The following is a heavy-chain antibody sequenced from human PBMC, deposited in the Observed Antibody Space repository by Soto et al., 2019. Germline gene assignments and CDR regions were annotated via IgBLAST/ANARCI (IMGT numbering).Heavy chain of an antibody. V-gene: IGHV3-23*01. CDR2: ISGSGGST. D-gene: IGHD4-17*01. Sequence: GGSLRLSCAASGFNISSYAMSWVRQAPGKGLEWVSAISGSGGSTYYADSVKGRFNISRDNSKNTLYLQMNSLRAEDTAVYYCANGPTVTTFDHWGQGTLVTVSS. CDR3: ANGPTVTTFDH. J-gene: IGHJ4*02. CDR1: GFNISSYA.